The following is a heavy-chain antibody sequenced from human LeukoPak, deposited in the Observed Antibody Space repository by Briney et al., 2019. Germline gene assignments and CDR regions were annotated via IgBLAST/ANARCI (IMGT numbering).Heavy chain of an antibody. D-gene: IGHD6-6*01. Sequence: GGSLRLSCAASGFTFDDYGMTWVRQAPGKGLEWVSGINWSGDSTGYADSVKGRFTISRDNAKNSLYLQMNSLRAEDTAVYYCARDRNMATRLWTPTDYWGQGTLVTVSS. J-gene: IGHJ4*02. CDR3: ARDRNMATRLWTPTDY. V-gene: IGHV3-20*04. CDR2: INWSGDST. CDR1: GFTFDDYG.